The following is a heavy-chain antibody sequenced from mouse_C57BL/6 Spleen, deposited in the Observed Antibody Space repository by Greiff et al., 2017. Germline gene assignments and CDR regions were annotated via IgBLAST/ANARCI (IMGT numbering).Heavy chain of an antibody. Sequence: VQRVESGPELVKPGASVKISCKASGYAFSSSWMNWVKQRPGKGLEWIGRIYPGDGDTNYNGKFKGKATLTAGKSSSTDYMQLSSLTSEDSAVYFCARGGDHYPMDYWGQGTSVTVSS. J-gene: IGHJ4*01. CDR3: ARGGDHYPMDY. CDR1: GYAFSSSW. CDR2: IYPGDGDT. V-gene: IGHV1-82*01.